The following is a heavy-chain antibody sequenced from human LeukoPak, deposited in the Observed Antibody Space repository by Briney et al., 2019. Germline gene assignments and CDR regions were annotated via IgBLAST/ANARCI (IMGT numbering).Heavy chain of an antibody. J-gene: IGHJ4*02. Sequence: GGPLRLSCVASGFTFSSYWMHWVRQAPGKGLEWVSRIDFETDTTTYAGSVKGRFTISRDNTKNTLYLQMDSLRDEDAAFYYCVRAGSGFDYWGQGTLVTVTS. CDR2: IDFETDTT. CDR3: VRAGSGFDY. V-gene: IGHV3-74*01. D-gene: IGHD2-15*01. CDR1: GFTFSSYW.